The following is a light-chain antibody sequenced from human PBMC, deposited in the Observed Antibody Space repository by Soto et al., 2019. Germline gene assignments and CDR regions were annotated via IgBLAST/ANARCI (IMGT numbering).Light chain of an antibody. V-gene: IGKV3-20*01. J-gene: IGKJ3*01. CDR1: QSVSSY. CDR2: IAS. CDR3: QQYGSSVT. Sequence: EIVLTQSPATPSLSPGERATLSCRASQSVSSYLAWYQQKPGQAPRLLTYIASTRATGIPARFIGSGSGTDFTLTISRLEPEDFAVYYCQQYGSSVTFGPGTKVDIK.